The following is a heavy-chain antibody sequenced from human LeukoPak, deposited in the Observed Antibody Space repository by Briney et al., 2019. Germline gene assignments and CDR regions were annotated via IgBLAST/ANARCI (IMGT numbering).Heavy chain of an antibody. CDR2: INHSGST. CDR3: AKGSGWYYVSFDY. Sequence: SSETLSLTCAVYGGSFSGYYWSWIRQPPGKGLEWIGEINHSGSTNYNPSLKSRVTISVDTSKNQFSLKLSSVTAADTAVYYCAKGSGWYYVSFDYWGQGTLVTVSS. V-gene: IGHV4-34*01. J-gene: IGHJ4*02. CDR1: GGSFSGYY. D-gene: IGHD6-19*01.